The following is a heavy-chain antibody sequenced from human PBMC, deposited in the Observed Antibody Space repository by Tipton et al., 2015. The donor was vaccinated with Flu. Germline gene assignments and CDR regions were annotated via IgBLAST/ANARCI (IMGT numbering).Heavy chain of an antibody. CDR3: ARSVGGAAAY. V-gene: IGHV3-7*01. J-gene: IGHJ4*02. CDR1: GFTFTNYW. D-gene: IGHD3-16*01. CDR2: IKQDGTEK. Sequence: SLRLSCAASGFTFTNYWMHWVRQAPGKGLEWVANIKQDGTEKYYVDSVKGRFTISRDNAKDSLYLQMNSLRAEDTAVYYCARSVGGAAAYWGQGTLVTVSS.